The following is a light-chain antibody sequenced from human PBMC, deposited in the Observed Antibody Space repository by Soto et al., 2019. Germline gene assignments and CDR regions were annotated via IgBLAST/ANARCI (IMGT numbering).Light chain of an antibody. CDR2: KAS. V-gene: IGKV1-5*03. CDR3: QQYHTYRWT. CDR1: QSVSGW. J-gene: IGKJ1*01. Sequence: DIEMTQSPSTLSASVGDRVTITCRASQSVSGWLAWYQQKPGKAPKLLISKASTLESGVPSRFTGSGSGTEFTLTISSLQPDDFATYYCQQYHTYRWTFGQGTKVEI.